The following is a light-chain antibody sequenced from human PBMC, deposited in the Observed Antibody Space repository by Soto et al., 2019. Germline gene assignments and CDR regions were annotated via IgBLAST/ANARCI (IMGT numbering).Light chain of an antibody. Sequence: DIQMTPSPSSLSASVGDRVTITCRASQSISSYLNWYQQKPGKAPKLLIYAASSLQSGVPSRFSGSGSGTDFTLTICRLEPEDFAVYYCQQYGTSPITFGQGTRLEIK. V-gene: IGKV1-39*01. J-gene: IGKJ5*01. CDR1: QSISSY. CDR2: AAS. CDR3: QQYGTSPIT.